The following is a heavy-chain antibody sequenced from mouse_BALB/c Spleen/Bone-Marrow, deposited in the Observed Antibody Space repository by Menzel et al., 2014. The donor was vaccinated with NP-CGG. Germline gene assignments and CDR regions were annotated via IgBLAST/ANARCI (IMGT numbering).Heavy chain of an antibody. CDR2: ISSGGST. Sequence: EVQLVESGGGLVKPGGSLKLSCAASGFTFSSYAMSWVRQTPEKRLEWDASISSGGSTYYPDSVKGRFTISRDNARNTLYLQMSSLRSEDTAMYYCASLYFYGSSYYTMDYWGQGTSVTVSS. CDR3: ASLYFYGSSYYTMDY. D-gene: IGHD1-1*01. J-gene: IGHJ4*01. CDR1: GFTFSSYA. V-gene: IGHV5-6-5*01.